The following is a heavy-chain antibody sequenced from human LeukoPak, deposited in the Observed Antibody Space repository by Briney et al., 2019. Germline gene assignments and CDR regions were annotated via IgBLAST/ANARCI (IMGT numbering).Heavy chain of an antibody. CDR1: GFTFSSYS. Sequence: GRSLRLSCAASGFTFSSYSMNWVRQAPGKGLEWVSYISSSSSTIYYADSVKGRFTISRDNAKNSLYLQMNSLRDEDTAVYYCARDPSDRWKESIDYWGQGTLVTVSS. D-gene: IGHD1-1*01. V-gene: IGHV3-48*02. CDR3: ARDPSDRWKESIDY. J-gene: IGHJ4*02. CDR2: ISSSSSTI.